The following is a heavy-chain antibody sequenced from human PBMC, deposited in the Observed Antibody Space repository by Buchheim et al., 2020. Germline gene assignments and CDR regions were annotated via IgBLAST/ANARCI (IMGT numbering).Heavy chain of an antibody. CDR3: ARPGRYCDSSSCYMSFDY. D-gene: IGHD2-2*02. J-gene: IGHJ4*02. Sequence: EVQLLESGGGLVQPGGSLRLSCAASGLTFDSYAMTWVRQAPGKGLEWVSSIRGRDGSTFYADSVRGRFTISRDTSKNTVFLQMNSLRAEDTAVYYCARPGRYCDSSSCYMSFDYWGQGTL. CDR2: IRGRDGST. CDR1: GLTFDSYA. V-gene: IGHV3-23*01.